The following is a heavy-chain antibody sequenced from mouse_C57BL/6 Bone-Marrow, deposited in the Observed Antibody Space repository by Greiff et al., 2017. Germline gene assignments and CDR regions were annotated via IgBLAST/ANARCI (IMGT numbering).Heavy chain of an antibody. Sequence: VQLQESGPELVKPGASVKISCKASGYAFSSSWMNWVKQRPGKGLEWIGRIYPGDGDTNYNGKFKGQATLTADKSSSTAYMQLSSLTSEDSAVDFCARLDDGYYTWFAYWGQGTLVTVSA. CDR2: IYPGDGDT. V-gene: IGHV1-82*01. CDR3: ARLDDGYYTWFAY. D-gene: IGHD2-3*01. J-gene: IGHJ3*01. CDR1: GYAFSSSW.